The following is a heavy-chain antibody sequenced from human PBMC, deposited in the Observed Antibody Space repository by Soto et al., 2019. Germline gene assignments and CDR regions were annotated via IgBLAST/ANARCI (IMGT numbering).Heavy chain of an antibody. CDR1: GNTSTSYD. CDR3: ARGRASGSYYLLDY. D-gene: IGHD3-10*01. Sequence: ASVKVSCKASGNTSTSYDINWVRQATGHGLEWMGWINPNSGNIGYAQKFQGRVTMTRDTAIRTAYMEVSRLRSDDTAVYYCARGRASGSYYLLDYWGQGTLVTVSS. J-gene: IGHJ4*02. V-gene: IGHV1-8*01. CDR2: INPNSGNI.